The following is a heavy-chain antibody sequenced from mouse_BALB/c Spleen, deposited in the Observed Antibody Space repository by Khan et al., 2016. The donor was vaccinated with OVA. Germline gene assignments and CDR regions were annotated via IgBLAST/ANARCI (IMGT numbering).Heavy chain of an antibody. CDR1: GFSLSRYN. D-gene: IGHD2-14*01. Sequence: VELVESGPGLVAPSQRLSITCTVSGFSLSRYNIHWVRQPPGKGLEWLGMIWGGGGTDYNSTLLSRLFIITDNSKSQVFLKMNSLQTDDSALYYCARAYYRYDGDYAMEYWGQGTSVTVSS. J-gene: IGHJ4*01. V-gene: IGHV2-6-4*01. CDR3: ARAYYRYDGDYAMEY. CDR2: IWGGGGT.